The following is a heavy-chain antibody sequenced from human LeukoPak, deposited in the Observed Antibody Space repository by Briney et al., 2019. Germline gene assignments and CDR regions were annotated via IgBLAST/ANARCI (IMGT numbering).Heavy chain of an antibody. D-gene: IGHD5-12*01. CDR2: IYDSGST. Sequence: SETLSLTCTVSAGSISTYYWSWIRQPPGKGLERIGYIYDSGSTNYKPSLKRRVTISVDTSKNQFSLKRSFVTAADTAVYYCARYVATRQDNWFDPWGQGTLVTVSS. V-gene: IGHV4-59*01. CDR1: AGSISTYY. J-gene: IGHJ5*02. CDR3: ARYVATRQDNWFDP.